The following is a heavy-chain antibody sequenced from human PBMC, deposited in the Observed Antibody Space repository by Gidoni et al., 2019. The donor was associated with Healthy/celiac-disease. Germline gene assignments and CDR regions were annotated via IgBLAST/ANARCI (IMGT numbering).Heavy chain of an antibody. J-gene: IGHJ4*02. CDR1: GGSFSGYY. D-gene: IGHD1-26*01. CDR3: ARGPYSGGSYYVGY. V-gene: IGHV4-34*01. Sequence: QVQLQQWGAGLLTPSETLSLTCAVYGGSFSGYYWSWIRQPPGKGLEWIGKINHSGSTNYNPSLKSRVTISVDTSKNQFSLKLSSVTAADTAVYYCARGPYSGGSYYVGYWGQGTLVTVSS. CDR2: INHSGST.